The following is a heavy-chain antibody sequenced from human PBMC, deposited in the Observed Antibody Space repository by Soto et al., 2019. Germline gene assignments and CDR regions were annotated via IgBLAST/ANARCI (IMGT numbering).Heavy chain of an antibody. Sequence: PGGSLRLSCAASGFTFSSYAMHWVRQAPGKGLEWVAVISYDGSNKYYADSVKGRFTISRDNSKNTLYLQMNSLRAEDTVVYYCARVGHYDFWSGYYSYFWFDPWGQGTLVTVSS. CDR3: ARVGHYDFWSGYYSYFWFDP. V-gene: IGHV3-30-3*01. CDR1: GFTFSSYA. D-gene: IGHD3-3*01. J-gene: IGHJ5*02. CDR2: ISYDGSNK.